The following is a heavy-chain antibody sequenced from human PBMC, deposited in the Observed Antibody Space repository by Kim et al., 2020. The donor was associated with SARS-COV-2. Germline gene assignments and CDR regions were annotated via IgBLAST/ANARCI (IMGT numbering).Heavy chain of an antibody. J-gene: IGHJ4*02. CDR2: ISYDGSNK. CDR1: GFTFSSYA. V-gene: IGHV3-30-3*01. CDR3: ARGPGSYLDY. D-gene: IGHD1-26*01. Sequence: GGSLRLSCAASGFTFSSYAMHWVRQAPGKGLEWVALISYDGSNKYYADSVKGRFTISRDNSKNTLYLQMNSLRAEDTAVYYCARGPGSYLDYWGQGTLVTVSS.